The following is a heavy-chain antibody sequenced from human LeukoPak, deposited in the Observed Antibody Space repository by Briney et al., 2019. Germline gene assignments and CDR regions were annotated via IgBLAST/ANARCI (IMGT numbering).Heavy chain of an antibody. Sequence: GASVKVSCKASGGTFSSYAISWVRQAPGQGLEWMGGIIPIFGTANYAQKFQGRVTITADKSTSTAYMELSSLRSEDTAVYYCARSVWGSYRPNWFDPWGQGTLVTVSS. D-gene: IGHD3-16*02. CDR2: IIPIFGTA. V-gene: IGHV1-69*06. CDR3: ARSVWGSYRPNWFDP. CDR1: GGTFSSYA. J-gene: IGHJ5*02.